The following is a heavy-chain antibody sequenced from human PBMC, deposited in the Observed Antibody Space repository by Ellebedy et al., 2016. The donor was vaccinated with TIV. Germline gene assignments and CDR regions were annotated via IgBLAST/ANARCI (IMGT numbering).Heavy chain of an antibody. Sequence: AASVKVSCKASGYTFTSYAMHWVRQAPGQRLEWMGWINAGNGNTKYSQKFQGRVTITRDTSASAAYMELSSLRSEDTAVYYCAAGNDGGWFDPWGQGTLVTVSS. D-gene: IGHD1-1*01. CDR2: INAGNGNT. V-gene: IGHV1-3*01. CDR1: GYTFTSYA. J-gene: IGHJ5*02. CDR3: AAGNDGGWFDP.